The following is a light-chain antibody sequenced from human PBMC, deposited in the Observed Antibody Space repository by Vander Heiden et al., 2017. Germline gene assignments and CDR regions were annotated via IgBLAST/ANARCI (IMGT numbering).Light chain of an antibody. Sequence: NLMLTLPHPLSEPPAQPVTIPCTGSSGRIASNYVQWYQQRPGSAPTTVIYDDYQRPSGVPDRFSASIDSSSNSASLTISGLKTEDEADYYCQSYDSTNVVFGGGTKLTVL. CDR3: QSYDSTNVV. CDR1: SGRIASNY. V-gene: IGLV6-57*02. CDR2: DDY. J-gene: IGLJ2*01.